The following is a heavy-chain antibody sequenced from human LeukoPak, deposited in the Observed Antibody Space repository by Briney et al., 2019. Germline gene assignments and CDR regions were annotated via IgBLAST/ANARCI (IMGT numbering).Heavy chain of an antibody. CDR3: ARDYPKQWLVEGHAFDI. CDR2: ISNSGSTI. D-gene: IGHD6-19*01. Sequence: GGSLRLSCAASGFTFSDYYMSWIRQAPGKGLEWVSYISNSGSTIHYADSVKGRFTISRDNAKNSLYLQMNSLRAEDTAVYYCARDYPKQWLVEGHAFDIWGQGTMVTVSS. V-gene: IGHV3-11*04. J-gene: IGHJ3*02. CDR1: GFTFSDYY.